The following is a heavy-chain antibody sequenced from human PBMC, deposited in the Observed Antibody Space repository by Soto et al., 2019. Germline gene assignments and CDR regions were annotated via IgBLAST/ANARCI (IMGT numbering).Heavy chain of an antibody. CDR3: ARASNKRGNSYGPEF. D-gene: IGHD5-18*01. CDR2: MNHRGST. J-gene: IGHJ4*02. Sequence: SETLSLTCAVSGGSISSGGYSSCWIRQPPWKGLEWIGEMNHRGSTNYNPSLKSRVTISVDTCKSQLSRKLSSVTAADTAMYYCARASNKRGNSYGPEFWDQGTRVSVSS. V-gene: IGHV4-30-2*01. CDR1: GGSISSGGYS.